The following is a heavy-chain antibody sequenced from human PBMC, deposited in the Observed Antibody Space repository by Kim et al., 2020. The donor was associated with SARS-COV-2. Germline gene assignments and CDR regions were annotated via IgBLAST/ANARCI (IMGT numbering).Heavy chain of an antibody. V-gene: IGHV3-43*01. D-gene: IGHD3-22*01. CDR1: GFTFDDYT. CDR3: AKDMMDYDSSGYYYEYFQQ. CDR2: ISWDGGST. Sequence: GGSLRLSCAASGFTFDDYTMHWVRQAPGKGLEWVSLISWDGGSTYYADSVKGRFTISRDNSKNSLYLQMNSLRTEDTALYYCAKDMMDYDSSGYYYEYFQQGGQGTLVTVSS. J-gene: IGHJ1*01.